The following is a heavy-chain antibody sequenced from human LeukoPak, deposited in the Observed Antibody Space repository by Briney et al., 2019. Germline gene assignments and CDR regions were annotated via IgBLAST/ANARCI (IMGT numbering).Heavy chain of an antibody. J-gene: IGHJ4*02. D-gene: IGHD6-13*01. CDR3: AREGATEKYSSSWYYFDY. CDR2: INPNSGGT. V-gene: IGHV1-2*02. Sequence: ASVKVSCKASGYTFTGYYMHWVRQAPGQGLEWMGWINPNSGGTNYAQKFQGRVTMTRDTSISTAYMELSRLRSDDTAVYYCAREGATEKYSSSWYYFDYWGQGTLVTVSS. CDR1: GYTFTGYY.